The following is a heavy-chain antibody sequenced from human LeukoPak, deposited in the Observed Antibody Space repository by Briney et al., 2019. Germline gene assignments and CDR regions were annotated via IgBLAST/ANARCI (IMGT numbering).Heavy chain of an antibody. J-gene: IGHJ6*02. V-gene: IGHV3-30-3*01. CDR2: ISFDGSNE. CDR3: ARGGGYYTNDMAV. CDR1: GFIFRSYA. D-gene: IGHD3-22*01. Sequence: PGGSLRLSCAASGFIFRSYAMHWVRQAPGKGLGWVAVISFDGSNEYYADSVKGRFTISRDNSKNTLDLQMSRLRVEDTAVYYCARGGGYYTNDMAVWGQGTTVAVSS.